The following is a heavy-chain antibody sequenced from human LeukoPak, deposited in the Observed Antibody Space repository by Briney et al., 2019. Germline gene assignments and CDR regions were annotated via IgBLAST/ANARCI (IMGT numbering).Heavy chain of an antibody. CDR3: AQHSGGWGC. CDR2: ISGSAGST. J-gene: IGHJ4*02. D-gene: IGHD2-15*01. Sequence: PGGSLRLSCAASGFTFSNYAMTWVRQAPGKGLEWVSTISGSAGSTYYADSVKGRFTISRDNSKNTLYLQMNSLRAEDTAVYYCAQHSGGWGCWGQGTLVTVSS. CDR1: GFTFSNYA. V-gene: IGHV3-23*01.